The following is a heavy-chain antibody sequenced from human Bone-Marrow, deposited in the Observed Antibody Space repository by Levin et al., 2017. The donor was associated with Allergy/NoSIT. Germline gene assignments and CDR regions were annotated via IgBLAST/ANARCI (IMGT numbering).Heavy chain of an antibody. J-gene: IGHJ6*03. Sequence: GGSLRLSCAASGFTFSSYSMNWVRQAPGKGLEWVSSISSSSSYIYYADSVKGRFTISRDNAKNSLYLQMNSLRAEDTAVYYCARADPPVLLWFGELFRTTYYYYYMDGWGKGTTVTVSS. D-gene: IGHD3-10*01. CDR2: ISSSSSYI. V-gene: IGHV3-21*01. CDR1: GFTFSSYS. CDR3: ARADPPVLLWFGELFRTTYYYYYMDG.